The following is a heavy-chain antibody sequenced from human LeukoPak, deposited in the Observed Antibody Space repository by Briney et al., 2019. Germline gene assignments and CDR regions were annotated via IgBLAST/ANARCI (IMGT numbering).Heavy chain of an antibody. V-gene: IGHV4-31*03. J-gene: IGHJ4*03. Sequence: PSQTPSDSRTVSGGSISSGGYYWSWIRQHPGKGLEWIGYIYYSGSTYYDPSLKSRVTISVDTSKNQFSLKLSSVTAADTAVYYCARDYRGGNWGIQGGHFDNWGQGTMVTVSS. CDR1: GGSISSGGYY. CDR3: ARDYRGGNWGIQGGHFDN. CDR2: IYYSGST. D-gene: IGHD7-27*01.